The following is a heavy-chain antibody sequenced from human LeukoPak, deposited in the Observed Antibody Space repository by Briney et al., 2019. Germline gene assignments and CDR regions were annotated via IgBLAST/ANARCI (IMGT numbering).Heavy chain of an antibody. Sequence: GGSLRLSCVVSGFTFRTYAMSWVRQAPGKGLEWVSAIIGSGGSTYSADSVRGRFTISRDNSKNTLYLQMNSLRAEDTAVYYCATVFRKDGDFHLFDYWGQGTLVTVSS. D-gene: IGHD4-17*01. CDR3: ATVFRKDGDFHLFDY. CDR1: GFTFRTYA. V-gene: IGHV3-23*01. J-gene: IGHJ4*02. CDR2: IIGSGGST.